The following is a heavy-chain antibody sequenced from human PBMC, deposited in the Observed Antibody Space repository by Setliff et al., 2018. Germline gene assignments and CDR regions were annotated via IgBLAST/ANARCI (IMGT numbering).Heavy chain of an antibody. CDR1: GGSISSGGYY. D-gene: IGHD2-8*02. J-gene: IGHJ6*02. CDR2: IYYSGST. Sequence: SETLSLTCTVSGGSISSGGYYWSWIRQHPGKGLEWIGYIYYSGSTFHNPSLTSRVTISLDTSKKQLSLKLTSLSAADTAVYYCTRDQDLRWCKAGTGCYYNYYGLDVWGQGTTVTVSS. V-gene: IGHV4-31*03. CDR3: TRDQDLRWCKAGTGCYYNYYGLDV.